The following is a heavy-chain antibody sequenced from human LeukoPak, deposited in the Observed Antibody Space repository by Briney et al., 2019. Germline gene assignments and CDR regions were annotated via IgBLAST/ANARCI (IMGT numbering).Heavy chain of an antibody. J-gene: IGHJ4*02. Sequence: GGSLRLSCAASGFTFSSYSMNWVRQAPGKGLEWVSSISSSSSYIYYADSVKGRFTISRDNAKNSLYLQMNSLRAEDTAVYYCARIDEDQLLELVYWGQGTLVTVSS. CDR1: GFTFSSYS. CDR3: ARIDEDQLLELVY. CDR2: ISSSSSYI. V-gene: IGHV3-21*01. D-gene: IGHD2-2*01.